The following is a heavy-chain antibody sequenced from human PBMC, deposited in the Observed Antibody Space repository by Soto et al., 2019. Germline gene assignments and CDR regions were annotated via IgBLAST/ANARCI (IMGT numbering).Heavy chain of an antibody. CDR1: GGSISSGGYY. D-gene: IGHD3-10*01. J-gene: IGHJ6*02. CDR3: ARDRSGKNYYYYGMDV. CDR2: IYYSGST. V-gene: IGHV4-31*03. Sequence: QVQLQEPGPGLVKPSQTLSLTCTVSGGSISSGGYYWSWIRQHPGKGLEWIGYIYYSGSTYYNPSLKSRVTISVDTSKNQFSLKLSSVTAVDTAVYYCARDRSGKNYYYYGMDVWGQGTTVTVSS.